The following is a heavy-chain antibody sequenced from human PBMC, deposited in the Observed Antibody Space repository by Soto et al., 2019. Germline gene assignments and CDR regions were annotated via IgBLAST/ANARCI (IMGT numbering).Heavy chain of an antibody. J-gene: IGHJ5*02. Sequence: PSETLSLTCTVSGGSIISGGYYWNWIRQHPGKGLEWIGNIYYSGSTYYNPSLKSRVTISVDTSKNQFSLKLSSVTAADTAVHYCASLDFNWFDPWGQGTLVTVSS. V-gene: IGHV4-31*03. CDR3: ASLDFNWFDP. CDR2: IYYSGST. D-gene: IGHD3-3*01. CDR1: GGSIISGGYY.